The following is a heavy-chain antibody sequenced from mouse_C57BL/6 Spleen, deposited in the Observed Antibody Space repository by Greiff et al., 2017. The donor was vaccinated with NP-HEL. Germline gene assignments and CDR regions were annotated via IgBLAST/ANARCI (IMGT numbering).Heavy chain of an antibody. J-gene: IGHJ3*01. CDR1: GYTFTDYY. CDR2: INPNNGGT. CDR3: ARSSNPWFAY. V-gene: IGHV1-26*01. D-gene: IGHD4-1*01. Sequence: VQLQQSGPELVKPGASVTISCKASGYTFTDYYMNWVKQSHGKSLEWIGDINPNNGGTSYNQKFKGKATLTVDKSSSTAYMELRSLTSEDSAVYYCARSSNPWFAYWGQGTLVTVSA.